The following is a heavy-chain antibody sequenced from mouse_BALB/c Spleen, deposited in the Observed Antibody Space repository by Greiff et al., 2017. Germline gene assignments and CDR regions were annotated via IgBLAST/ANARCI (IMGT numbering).Heavy chain of an antibody. V-gene: IGHV3-2*02. J-gene: IGHJ3*01. D-gene: IGHD4-1*01. CDR3: ARSGLGRAWFAY. CDR2: ISYSGST. CDR1: GYSITSDYA. Sequence: EVKLEESGPGLVKPSQSLSLTCTVTGYSITSDYAWNWIRQFPGNKLEWMGYISYSGSTSYNPSLKSRISITRDTSKNQFFLQLNSVTTEDTATYYCARSGLGRAWFAYWGQGTLVTVSA.